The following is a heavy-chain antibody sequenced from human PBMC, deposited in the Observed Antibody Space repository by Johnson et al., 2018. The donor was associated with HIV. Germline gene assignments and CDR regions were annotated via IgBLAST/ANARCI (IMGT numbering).Heavy chain of an antibody. CDR1: GFTFDDYA. J-gene: IGHJ3*02. V-gene: IGHV3-23*04. D-gene: IGHD2-15*01. CDR3: ARELGYCSGGSCYDAFDI. CDR2: ISWNSGGST. Sequence: VQLVESGGGLVQPGRSLRLSCAASGFTFDDYAMHWVRQAPGKGLEWVSGISWNSGGSTYYADSVKGRFTISRDNSKNTLYLQMNSLRAEDTAVYYCARELGYCSGGSCYDAFDIWGQGTMVTVSS.